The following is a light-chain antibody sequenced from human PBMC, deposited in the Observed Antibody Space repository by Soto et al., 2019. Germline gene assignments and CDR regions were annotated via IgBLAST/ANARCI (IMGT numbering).Light chain of an antibody. J-gene: IGKJ4*01. CDR3: QQHNSYPLT. CDR1: QGIGSF. Sequence: DIQLTQSPSFLSASVGDRVTITCRASQGIGSFLAWYQQKPGKAPKLLIYGAFTLQSGVPLRFSGRGSGTEFTLTISSLQPEDFATYYCQQHNSYPLTFGGGTMVEIK. CDR2: GAF. V-gene: IGKV1-9*01.